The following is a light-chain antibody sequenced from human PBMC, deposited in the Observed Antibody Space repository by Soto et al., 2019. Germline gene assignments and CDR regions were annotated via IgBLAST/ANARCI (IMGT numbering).Light chain of an antibody. CDR1: QSVSSY. CDR2: DAS. Sequence: EIVLTQSPATLSLSPGERATLSCRASQSVSSYLAWYQQKPGQAPRLLIYDASIRATGFPARFSGSGSGTDFTFTISSLEPEDSAVYYCQQRSNWPSITFGQGTRLEIK. J-gene: IGKJ5*01. CDR3: QQRSNWPSIT. V-gene: IGKV3-11*01.